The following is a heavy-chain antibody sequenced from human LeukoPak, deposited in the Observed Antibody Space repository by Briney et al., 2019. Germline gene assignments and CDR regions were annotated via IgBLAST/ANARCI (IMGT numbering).Heavy chain of an antibody. V-gene: IGHV4-34*01. CDR1: GGSFSGYD. Sequence: SETLSLTCGVDGGSFSGYDWSWVRQSPGKGLEWIGEINYGGDTNYNPSLKSRVTISVDTSKNQFSLKVRSVTAADTAVYYCARGLGWKVTAMGLFYMDVWGEGATVTVFS. CDR3: ARGLGWKVTAMGLFYMDV. D-gene: IGHD2-21*02. CDR2: INYGGDT. J-gene: IGHJ6*03.